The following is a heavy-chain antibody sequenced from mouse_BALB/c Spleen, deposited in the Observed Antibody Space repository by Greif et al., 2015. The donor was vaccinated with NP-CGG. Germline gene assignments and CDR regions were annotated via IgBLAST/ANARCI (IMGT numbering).Heavy chain of an antibody. Sequence: QVQLQQSGAELAKPGASVKMSCKASGYTFTSYWMHRVKQRPGQGLEWIGYINPSTGYTEYNQKFKDKATLTADKSSSTAYMQLSSLTSDDSAVYYCARREGLLPLAYWGQGTLVTVSA. D-gene: IGHD2-3*01. CDR1: GYTFTSYW. J-gene: IGHJ3*01. V-gene: IGHV1-7*01. CDR3: ARREGLLPLAY. CDR2: INPSTGYT.